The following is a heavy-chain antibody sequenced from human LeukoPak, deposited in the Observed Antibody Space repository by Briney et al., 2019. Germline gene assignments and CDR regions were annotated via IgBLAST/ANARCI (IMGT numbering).Heavy chain of an antibody. Sequence: GGSLRLSCAASGFTFRNYAMSWVRQAPGKGLEWVSAITDSGGGTYHADSVKGRFTISRDNSENTLYLQMNSLRVEDTAVYYCAKGSRSSRPYHFDHWGQGTLVTVSS. CDR1: GFTFRNYA. CDR2: ITDSGGGT. CDR3: AKGSRSSRPYHFDH. D-gene: IGHD6-6*01. J-gene: IGHJ4*02. V-gene: IGHV3-23*01.